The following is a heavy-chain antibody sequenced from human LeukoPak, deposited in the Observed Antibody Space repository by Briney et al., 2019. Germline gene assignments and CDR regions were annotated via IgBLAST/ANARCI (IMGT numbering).Heavy chain of an antibody. J-gene: IGHJ4*02. V-gene: IGHV3-53*01. Sequence: GGSLRLSCVASGFTVSSNYMSWVRQAPGKGLEWVSVIYTSGSTHYADSVKGRFTISRDNSKNTLFLQMNSLRVEDTAVYYCARGLGGSSGCFGYWGQGTLVTVSS. CDR1: GFTVSSNY. D-gene: IGHD6-19*01. CDR2: IYTSGST. CDR3: ARGLGGSSGCFGY.